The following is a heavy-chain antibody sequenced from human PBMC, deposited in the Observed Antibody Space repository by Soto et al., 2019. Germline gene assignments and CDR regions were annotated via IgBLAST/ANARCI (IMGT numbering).Heavy chain of an antibody. J-gene: IGHJ3*02. CDR2: IKPDGSET. V-gene: IGHV3-7*01. Sequence: GGSLRLSCAASGFTFNYWMTWVRQAPGKRLECVANIKPDGSETFYVDSVKGRFTISRDNAKNSLYLQMNRLTAEDTAVYYCAREGSLLGAFDIWGRGTMVTVS. CDR3: AREGSLLGAFDI. CDR1: GFTFNYW. D-gene: IGHD2-15*01.